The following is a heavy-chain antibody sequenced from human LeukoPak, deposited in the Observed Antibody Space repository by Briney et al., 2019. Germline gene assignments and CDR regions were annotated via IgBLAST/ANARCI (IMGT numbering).Heavy chain of an antibody. V-gene: IGHV4-30-2*01. D-gene: IGHD3-10*01. CDR3: ARDNTRYYGSGSYAFDI. J-gene: IGHJ3*02. Sequence: SQTLSLTRTVSGGSISSGGYYWSWIRQPPGKGLEWIGYIYHSGSTYYNPSLKSRVTISVDTSKNQFSLKLSSVTAADTAVYYCARDNTRYYGSGSYAFDIWGQGTMVTVSS. CDR1: GGSISSGGYY. CDR2: IYHSGST.